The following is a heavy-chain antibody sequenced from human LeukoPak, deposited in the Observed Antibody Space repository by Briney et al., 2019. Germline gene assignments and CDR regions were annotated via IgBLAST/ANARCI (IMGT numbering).Heavy chain of an antibody. CDR1: GFTFSSYA. V-gene: IGHV3-23*01. D-gene: IGHD6-13*01. J-gene: IGHJ1*01. Sequence: GGSLRLSCAASGFTFSSYAMSWVRQAPGKGLGWVSAISGSGGSTYYADSVKGRFTISRDNSKNTLYLQMNSLRAEDTAVYYCAKAEPTIAAAGTGYFQHWGQGTLVTVSS. CDR2: ISGSGGST. CDR3: AKAEPTIAAAGTGYFQH.